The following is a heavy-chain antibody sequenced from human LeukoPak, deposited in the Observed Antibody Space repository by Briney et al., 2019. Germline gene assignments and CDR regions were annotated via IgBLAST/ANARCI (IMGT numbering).Heavy chain of an antibody. CDR1: GFTFSSYG. CDR3: AKAGLYDFWSGYYNGFFDY. CDR2: ISYDGSNK. V-gene: IGHV3-30*18. D-gene: IGHD3-3*01. J-gene: IGHJ4*02. Sequence: PGGSLRLSCAASGFTFSSYGMHWVRQAPGKGLEWVAVISYDGSNKYYADSVEGRFTISRDNSKNTLYLQMNSLRAEDTAVYYCAKAGLYDFWSGYYNGFFDYWGQGTLVTVSS.